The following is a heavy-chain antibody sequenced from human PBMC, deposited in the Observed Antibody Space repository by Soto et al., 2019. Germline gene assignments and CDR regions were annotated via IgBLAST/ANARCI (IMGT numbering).Heavy chain of an antibody. Sequence: GSLKISCKGSGYSFTSYWIGWVRQMPGKGLEWMGIIYPGGSDTRYSPSFQGQVTISADKSISTAYLQWSSLKASDTAMYYCARGSGHDYYYYYGMDVWGQGTTVTVS. J-gene: IGHJ6*02. V-gene: IGHV5-51*01. D-gene: IGHD2-15*01. CDR1: GYSFTSYW. CDR2: IYPGGSDT. CDR3: ARGSGHDYYYYYGMDV.